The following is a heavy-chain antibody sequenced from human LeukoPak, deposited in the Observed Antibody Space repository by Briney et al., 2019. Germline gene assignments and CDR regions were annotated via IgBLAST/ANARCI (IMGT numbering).Heavy chain of an antibody. V-gene: IGHV3-23*01. J-gene: IGHJ4*02. D-gene: IGHD6-6*01. CDR1: VFTFSSYG. CDR3: AKRVPYSSSSVYFDS. CDR2: ISDSGSDT. Sequence: GGSLRLSCAASVFTFSSYGLSWVRHPPGRGLEWVSAISDSGSDTYYAASVKGPFTISKDNSKNTLYLQMNSLRAEDTAVYYCAKRVPYSSSSVYFDSWGQGTLVTVSS.